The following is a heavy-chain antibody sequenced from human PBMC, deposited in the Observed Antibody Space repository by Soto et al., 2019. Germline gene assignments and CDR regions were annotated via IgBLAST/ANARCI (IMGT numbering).Heavy chain of an antibody. CDR3: ARGRYGDY. Sequence: QVHLVQSGAEVKXPGXXVKVSCKGSGYIFTTYGITWVRQAPGQGLEWMGWISAHNGNTNYAQKLQGRVTVTRDTSTSTAYMELRNLRSDXTAVYYCARGRYGDYWGQGALVTVSS. CDR2: ISAHNGNT. V-gene: IGHV1-18*01. D-gene: IGHD1-1*01. J-gene: IGHJ4*02. CDR1: GYIFTTYG.